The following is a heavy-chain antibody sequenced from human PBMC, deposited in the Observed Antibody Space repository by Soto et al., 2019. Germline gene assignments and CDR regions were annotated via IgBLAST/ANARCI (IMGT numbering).Heavy chain of an antibody. CDR1: GGSISSGDYS. D-gene: IGHD3-3*01. Sequence: PSETLSLTCTVSGGSISSGDYSWSWVRQSPGKGLEWIGHIYNSGITYYNPSLKSRVVISIDTSRNQFSLRLNSLTAADRAVYFCACGVTVFRLVSRFWFDPWGQGTVVTVSS. J-gene: IGHJ5*02. CDR2: IYNSGIT. V-gene: IGHV4-30-4*01. CDR3: ACGVTVFRLVSRFWFDP.